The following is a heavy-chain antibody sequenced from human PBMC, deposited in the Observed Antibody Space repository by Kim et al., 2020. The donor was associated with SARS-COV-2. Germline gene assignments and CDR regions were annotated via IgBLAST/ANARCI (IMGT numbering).Heavy chain of an antibody. J-gene: IGHJ6*02. CDR3: ASYGSGSYYGMDV. D-gene: IGHD3-10*01. Sequence: YADSVKGRFTISRDNAKNSLYLQMNSLRAEDTAVYYCASYGSGSYYGMDVWGQGTTVTVSS. V-gene: IGHV3-11*01.